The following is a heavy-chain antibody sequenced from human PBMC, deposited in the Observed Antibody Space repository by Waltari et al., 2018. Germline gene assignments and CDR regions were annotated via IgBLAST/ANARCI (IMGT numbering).Heavy chain of an antibody. CDR1: GGSLPRDY. CDR3: ARGHSTGWYLSH. Sequence: QVQLMESGPGLVRPSETLSLTSNVPGGSLPRDYWSWVRQPPGKGLEWVGYIYHSGTTNYNPSLRSRVSISVDTSKTQFSLKLNYVTAADTAVYYCARGHSTGWYLSHWGRGALVTVSS. D-gene: IGHD6-19*01. CDR2: IYHSGTT. J-gene: IGHJ1*01. V-gene: IGHV4-59*01.